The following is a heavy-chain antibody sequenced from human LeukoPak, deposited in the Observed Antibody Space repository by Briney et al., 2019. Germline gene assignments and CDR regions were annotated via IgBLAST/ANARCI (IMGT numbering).Heavy chain of an antibody. Sequence: PGGSLRLSCAASGFTFSSYGMPWVRQAPGKGLEWVAVISYDGSNKYYADSVKGRFTISRDNSKNTLYLQMNSLRAEDTAVYYCAKGVSSIGVRGVIRHFDYWGQGTLVTVSS. V-gene: IGHV3-30*18. CDR1: GFTFSSYG. J-gene: IGHJ4*02. D-gene: IGHD3-10*01. CDR3: AKGVSSIGVRGVIRHFDY. CDR2: ISYDGSNK.